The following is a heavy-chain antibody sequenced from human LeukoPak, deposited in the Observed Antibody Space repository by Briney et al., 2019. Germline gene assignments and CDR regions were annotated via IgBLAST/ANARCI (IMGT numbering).Heavy chain of an antibody. CDR2: INPNSGGP. CDR3: ARYLSGYDYFDY. D-gene: IGHD5-12*01. J-gene: IGHJ4*02. CDR1: GYTFTGYY. V-gene: IGHV1-2*02. Sequence: ASVKVSCKASGYTFTGYYIHWVRQAPGQGLEWMGWINPNSGGPKYAQKFQGRVTMTRDTSISTVYMELNTLISDDTAIYYCARYLSGYDYFDYWGQGTLVTVSS.